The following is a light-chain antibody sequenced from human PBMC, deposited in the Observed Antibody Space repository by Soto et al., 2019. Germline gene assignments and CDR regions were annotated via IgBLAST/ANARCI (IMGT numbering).Light chain of an antibody. CDR2: GAS. V-gene: IGKV3-20*01. J-gene: IGKJ1*01. CDR1: QSVSSNY. Sequence: EVVLTQSPGTLSLSPGERATLSCRASQSVSSNYVAGYQQKPGQTPRLLIYGASSMATGIPDRFSGSGSGTDFTLTISRLEPEDFAVYYCQQHGSSPWMFGQGTKVEIK. CDR3: QQHGSSPWM.